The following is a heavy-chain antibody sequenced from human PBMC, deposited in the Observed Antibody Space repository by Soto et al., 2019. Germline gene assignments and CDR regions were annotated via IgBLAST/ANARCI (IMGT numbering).Heavy chain of an antibody. CDR2: IKSDGGIA. Sequence: EVQLVESGGGLVQPGGSLRLACAASGFGFGSYWMHWVRQAPGGGLMWISRIKSDGGIANYADFVQGRFTIARDNAKNTLYLEMNTLRAEDTAVYYCAPLVARGVSTGGPHWGQGTLVTVSS. D-gene: IGHD3-10*01. CDR1: GFGFGSYW. J-gene: IGHJ4*02. CDR3: APLVARGVSTGGPH. V-gene: IGHV3-74*01.